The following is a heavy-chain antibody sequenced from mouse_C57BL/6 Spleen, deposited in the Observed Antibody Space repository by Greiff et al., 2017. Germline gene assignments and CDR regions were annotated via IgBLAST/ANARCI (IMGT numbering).Heavy chain of an antibody. CDR3: ASLYGNYLAWFAY. CDR1: GFNIQDYY. CDR2: IDPEDGET. Sequence: VQLQQSGAELVKPGASVKLSCTASGFNIQDYYMHWVKQRTEQGLEWIGRIDPEDGETKYAPKFQGKATITADTSSNTAYLQLSSLTAEDTAVYYCASLYGNYLAWFAYWGQGTLVTVSA. D-gene: IGHD2-1*01. V-gene: IGHV14-2*01. J-gene: IGHJ3*01.